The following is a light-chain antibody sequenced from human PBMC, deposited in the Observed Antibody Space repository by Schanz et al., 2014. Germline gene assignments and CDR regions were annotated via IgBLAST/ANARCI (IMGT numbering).Light chain of an antibody. CDR2: GAS. J-gene: IGKJ4*01. CDR3: QQYNNWPPEHT. CDR1: QSVSSSY. V-gene: IGKV3-20*01. Sequence: EIVLTQSPGTLSLSPGERATLSCRASQSVSSSYLAWYQQKPGQAPRLLIYGASSRATGIPDRFSGSGSGTDFTLTISSLQSEDFAVYFCQQYNNWPPEHTFGGGTKVEIK.